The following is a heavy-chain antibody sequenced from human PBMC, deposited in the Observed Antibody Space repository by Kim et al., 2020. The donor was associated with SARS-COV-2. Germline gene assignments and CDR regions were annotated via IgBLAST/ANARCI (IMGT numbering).Heavy chain of an antibody. CDR3: ARSRSTTVTTYYWYFDL. V-gene: IGHV1-18*01. D-gene: IGHD4-17*01. CDR2: ISAYKGNT. J-gene: IGHJ2*01. CDR1: VYTFTSYG. Sequence: ASVKVSCKASVYTFTSYGISWLRQAPGQGREWMGWISAYKGNTNYAQKLQGRVTMTTDTSTRTAYMELRSLRADDTAVYYCARSRSTTVTTYYWYFDLWGRGTLVTVSS.